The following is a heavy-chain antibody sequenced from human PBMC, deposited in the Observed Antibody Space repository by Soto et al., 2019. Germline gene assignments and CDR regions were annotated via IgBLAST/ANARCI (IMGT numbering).Heavy chain of an antibody. CDR3: AKDQKYSSGLHDPIDI. Sequence: GGSLRLSCAASGFTFSSYSMNWVRQAPGKGLEWVSYISSSSSTIYYADSVRGRFTISRDNSKNSLYLHMSALRAEDTAVYYCAKDQKYSSGLHDPIDIWGQGTMVTVSS. V-gene: IGHV3-48*01. CDR2: ISSSSSTI. CDR1: GFTFSSYS. D-gene: IGHD3-22*01. J-gene: IGHJ3*02.